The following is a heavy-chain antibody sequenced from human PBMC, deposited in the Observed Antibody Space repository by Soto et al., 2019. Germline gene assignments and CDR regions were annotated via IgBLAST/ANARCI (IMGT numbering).Heavy chain of an antibody. CDR1: GGSIRSGDYY. CDR2: VFYIGTA. V-gene: IGHV4-30-4*01. Sequence: SETLSLTCTVSGGSIRSGDYYWSWIRQPPGKGLEWIGYVFYIGTAYFYNPSLKSRVTISMDTSKNQFSLRLNSVTVADTAVYYCASSSLYGMDGWGQGTTVTVSS. CDR3: ASSSLYGMDG. J-gene: IGHJ6*02. D-gene: IGHD3-16*02.